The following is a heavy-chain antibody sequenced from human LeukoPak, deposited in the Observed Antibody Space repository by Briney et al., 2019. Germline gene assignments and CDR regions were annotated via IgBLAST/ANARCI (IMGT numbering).Heavy chain of an antibody. CDR2: ISPSSGNT. Sequence: GASVNVSCKASGYTFMTFGISWVRQAPGQGREWMGGISPSSGNTYSAQKSQGRLSMSTDTSTGIAYMHLRSLTPDDTALYYCARAGTTVRGGDALDIWGQGKMVIVSA. D-gene: IGHD1-1*01. CDR1: GYTFMTFG. CDR3: ARAGTTVRGGDALDI. J-gene: IGHJ3*02. V-gene: IGHV1-18*01.